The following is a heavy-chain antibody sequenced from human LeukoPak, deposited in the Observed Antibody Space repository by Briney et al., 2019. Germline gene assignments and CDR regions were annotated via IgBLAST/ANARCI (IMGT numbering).Heavy chain of an antibody. CDR1: GGFFSGNY. J-gene: IGHJ4*02. V-gene: IGHV4-34*01. CDR3: ARVSGAYNWNSRAAFDY. CDR2: INHSGST. Sequence: SETLSLTCAVYGGFFSGNYWSWIRQPPGKRLEWIGEINHSGSTNYNPSLKSRVTISVDTSKNQFSLKLSSVTAADTAVYYCARVSGAYNWNSRAAFDYWGQGTLVTVSS. D-gene: IGHD1-7*01.